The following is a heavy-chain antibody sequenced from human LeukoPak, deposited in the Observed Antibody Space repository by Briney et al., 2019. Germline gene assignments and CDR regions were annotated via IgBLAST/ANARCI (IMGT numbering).Heavy chain of an antibody. CDR1: GVSLSSYG. Sequence: GGSLRLSCEVSGVSLSSYGMHWVRQAPGKGLEWVAWLPYDGSYNSTAASLKGRFAISKDISKNTLYLDMDSLTPEDTAVYYCAAAGLGVAHWFSSWGQGALVIVSS. CDR2: LPYDGSYN. V-gene: IGHV3-30*02. CDR3: AAAGLGVAHWFSS. D-gene: IGHD2-15*01. J-gene: IGHJ5*01.